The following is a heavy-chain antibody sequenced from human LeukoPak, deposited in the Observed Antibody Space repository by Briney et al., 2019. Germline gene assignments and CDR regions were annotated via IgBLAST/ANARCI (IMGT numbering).Heavy chain of an antibody. D-gene: IGHD6-13*01. Sequence: ASVKVSCKASGYTFTGYYMHWVRQAPGQGLEWMGWINPNSGGTNYAQKFQGRVTMTRDTFISTAYMELSRLRSDDTAVYYCATAAAAGGYYFDYWGQGTLVTVSS. J-gene: IGHJ4*02. CDR2: INPNSGGT. CDR3: ATAAAAGGYYFDY. V-gene: IGHV1-2*02. CDR1: GYTFTGYY.